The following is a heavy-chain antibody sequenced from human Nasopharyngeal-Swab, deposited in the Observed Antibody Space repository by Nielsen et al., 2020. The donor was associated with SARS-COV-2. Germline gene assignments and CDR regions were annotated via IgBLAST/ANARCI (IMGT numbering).Heavy chain of an antibody. CDR3: ARPRRELRVYYGMDV. J-gene: IGHJ6*02. Sequence: GGSLRPSCAASGFTFSTYAMNWVRQAPGKGLEWVAVISYVGPNKYYADSVKGRFTVSRDNSKNTLYLQMNSLRAEDTAVYYCARPRRELRVYYGMDVWGQGTTVTVSS. CDR2: ISYVGPNK. V-gene: IGHV3-30-3*01. CDR1: GFTFSTYA. D-gene: IGHD1-7*01.